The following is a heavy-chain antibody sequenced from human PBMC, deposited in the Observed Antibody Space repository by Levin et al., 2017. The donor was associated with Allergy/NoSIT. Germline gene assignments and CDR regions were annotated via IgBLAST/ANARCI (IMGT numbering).Heavy chain of an antibody. CDR1: GGSFSGYY. CDR3: ARGLLWFGELFDWFDP. D-gene: IGHD3-10*01. Sequence: SETLSLTCAVYGGSFSGYYWSWIRQPPGKGLEWIGEINHSGSTNYNPSLKSRVTISVDTSKNQFSLKLSSVTAADTAVYYCARGLLWFGELFDWFDPWGQGTLVTVSS. V-gene: IGHV4-34*01. CDR2: INHSGST. J-gene: IGHJ5*02.